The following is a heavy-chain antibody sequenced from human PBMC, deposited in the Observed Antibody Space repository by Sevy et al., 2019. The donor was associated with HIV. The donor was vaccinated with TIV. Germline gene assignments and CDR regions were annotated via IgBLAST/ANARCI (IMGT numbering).Heavy chain of an antibody. J-gene: IGHJ4*02. V-gene: IGHV4-59*01. CDR2: VYDSGNS. CDR1: GGSINSFF. CDR3: ERGGGIYYESRGFHPQYYFDS. Sequence: SETLSLTCAVSGGSINSFFWSWIRQSPGKGLEWIGYVYDSGNSEYNPSLRSRVTISVDTSKKQFSLRLSSVTAADTAVYYCERGGGIYYESRGFHPQYYFDSWGQGTLVTVSS. D-gene: IGHD3-22*01.